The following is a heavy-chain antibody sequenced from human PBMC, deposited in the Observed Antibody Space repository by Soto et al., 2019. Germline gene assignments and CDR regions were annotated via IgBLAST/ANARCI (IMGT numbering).Heavy chain of an antibody. CDR3: ARGHSTDCSNGVCSFFYNHEMDV. D-gene: IGHD2-8*01. J-gene: IGHJ6*02. V-gene: IGHV1-2*04. Sequence: ASVKVSCKASGYSFTDYHIHWVRQAPGQGLEWLGRINPKSGGTSTAQKFQGWVTMTRDRSISTVYMELTRLRSDDTAVYFCARGHSTDCSNGVCSFFYNHEMDVWGQGTTVSVSS. CDR2: INPKSGGT. CDR1: GYSFTDYH.